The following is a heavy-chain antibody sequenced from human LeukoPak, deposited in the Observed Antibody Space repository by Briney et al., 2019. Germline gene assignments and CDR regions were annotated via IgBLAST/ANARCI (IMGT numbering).Heavy chain of an antibody. CDR3: ARGRGYGSGSYYKRNWFDP. CDR1: GGSISSYY. D-gene: IGHD3-10*01. V-gene: IGHV4-34*01. Sequence: ETLSLTCTVSGGSISSYYWSWIRQPPGKGLEWIGEINHSGSTNYNPSLKSRVTISVDTSKNQFSLKLSSVTAADTAVYYCARGRGYGSGSYYKRNWFDPWGQGTLVTVSS. J-gene: IGHJ5*02. CDR2: INHSGST.